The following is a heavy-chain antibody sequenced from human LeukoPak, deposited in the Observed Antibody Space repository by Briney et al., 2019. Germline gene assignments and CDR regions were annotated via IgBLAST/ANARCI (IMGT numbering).Heavy chain of an antibody. V-gene: IGHV3-64*01. J-gene: IGHJ3*02. D-gene: IGHD1-7*01. CDR3: ARLPGTTNAFDI. CDR2: LSTNGGST. Sequence: PGGFLRLSCAASGFTVSTYAMHWVRQAPGMGLEYVSALSTNGGSTYYANSVKGRFTTSRDNSKNTLYLQMGSLRAEEMAVYYCARLPGTTNAFDIWGQGTMVTVSS. CDR1: GFTVSTYA.